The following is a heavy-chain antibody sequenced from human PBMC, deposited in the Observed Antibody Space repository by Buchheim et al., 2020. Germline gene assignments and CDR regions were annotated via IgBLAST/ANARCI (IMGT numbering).Heavy chain of an antibody. CDR2: IYPSGTT. CDR1: GDSISSIYW. V-gene: IGHV4-4*02. D-gene: IGHD2-15*01. CDR3: ATRGEDDIP. J-gene: IGHJ2*01. Sequence: QVRLQESGPGLVKPSGTLSLTCFVPGDSISSIYWWTWVRQAPGKGLEWIGEIYPSGTTNYNPSLKGRVTISMDQANNRFSLNLKSMTAADTAVYYCATRGEDDIPWGRG.